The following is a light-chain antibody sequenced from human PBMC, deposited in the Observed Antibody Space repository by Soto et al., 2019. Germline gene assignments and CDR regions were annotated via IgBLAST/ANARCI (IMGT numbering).Light chain of an antibody. Sequence: QSVLTQAPSVSGTPGQRVTISCSGSRSNIGSNIVNWYQQLPGTAPKLLIFNINQRPSGVPDRFSGSKSGTSASLAISGLQSEDEADYYCAAWDDSLNGSLVFGGGTKLTVL. J-gene: IGLJ2*01. CDR3: AAWDDSLNGSLV. CDR2: NIN. CDR1: RSNIGSNI. V-gene: IGLV1-44*01.